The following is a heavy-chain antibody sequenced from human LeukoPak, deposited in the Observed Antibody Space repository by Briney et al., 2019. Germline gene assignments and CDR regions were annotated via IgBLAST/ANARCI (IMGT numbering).Heavy chain of an antibody. Sequence: PSETLSLTCAVYGGSFSGYYWSWIRQPPGKGLEWIGEINHSGSTNYNPSLKSRVTISVDTSKNQFSLKLSSVTAADTAVYYCARQRYYHAFDIWGQGTMVTVSS. V-gene: IGHV4-34*01. CDR1: GGSFSGYY. CDR2: INHSGST. J-gene: IGHJ3*02. CDR3: ARQRYYHAFDI. D-gene: IGHD3-9*01.